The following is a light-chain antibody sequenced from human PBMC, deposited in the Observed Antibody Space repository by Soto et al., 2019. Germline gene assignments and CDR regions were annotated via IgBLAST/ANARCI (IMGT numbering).Light chain of an antibody. CDR3: QQGSRFPFT. CDR1: QNITTW. Sequence: DIQMIQSPSSVSASVGDRVTVTCRASQNITTWLTWYQQTPGKAPHLLIYGASTLQRGVPSRFSGSGSGTEFTLTITSLQPEDFATYYCQQGSRFPFTFGRGTKVDI. CDR2: GAS. J-gene: IGKJ3*01. V-gene: IGKV1-12*01.